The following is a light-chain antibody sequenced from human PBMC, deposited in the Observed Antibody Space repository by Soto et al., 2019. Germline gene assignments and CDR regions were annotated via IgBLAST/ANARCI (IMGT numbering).Light chain of an antibody. CDR2: DVS. V-gene: IGLV2-14*01. J-gene: IGLJ1*01. CDR1: SNEIGGYND. CDR3: SSFSGASPV. Sequence: QSALTQPASMSGSPGQSVTISCAGTSNEIGGYNDVSRYQHHPGTAPRLIIDDVSSRPAGVSDRFSASKSGNTASLTISGLQAEDEADDYCSSFSGASPVFGTGTKVTVL.